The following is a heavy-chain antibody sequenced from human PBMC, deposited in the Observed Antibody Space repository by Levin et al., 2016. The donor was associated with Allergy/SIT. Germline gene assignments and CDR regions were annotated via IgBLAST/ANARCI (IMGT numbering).Heavy chain of an antibody. J-gene: IGHJ6*02. CDR2: INPKSGAT. CDR3: VRDGLQYYSGMDV. CDR1: GYSFTGYY. Sequence: ASVKVSCKASGYSFTGYYMHWVRQAPGQGPEWMGWINPKSGATKYSQKFQGRITMTSDTSISTAYMELRSLRPDDTAVYFCVRDGLQYYSGMDVWGQGTTVIVSS. D-gene: IGHD3-10*01. V-gene: IGHV1-2*02.